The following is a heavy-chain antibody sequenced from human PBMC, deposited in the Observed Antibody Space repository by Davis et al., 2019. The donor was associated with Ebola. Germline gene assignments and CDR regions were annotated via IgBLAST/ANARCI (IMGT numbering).Heavy chain of an antibody. Sequence: AASVKVSCKASGGTFSSYAISWVRQAPGQGLEWMGWISAYNGNTNYAQKLQGGVTMTTDTSTSTAYMELRSLRSDDTAVYYCARGIVGAINYWGQGTLVTVSS. J-gene: IGHJ4*02. CDR1: GGTFSSYA. CDR2: ISAYNGNT. D-gene: IGHD1-26*01. CDR3: ARGIVGAINY. V-gene: IGHV1-18*01.